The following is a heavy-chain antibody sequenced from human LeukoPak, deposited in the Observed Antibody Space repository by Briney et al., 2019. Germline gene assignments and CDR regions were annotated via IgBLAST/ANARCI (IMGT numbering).Heavy chain of an antibody. V-gene: IGHV3-7*01. CDR3: AGDLSSSAHTIFDH. Sequence: TGGSLRLSCAVSGFTFSGVWTSCVCQAPGKGLEWVANIRQDGSDKYYVDAVKGRFTISRDNAKNSLYLQMNSLRTEATPVYYWAGDLSSSAHTIFDHWGQGTLVTVSS. J-gene: IGHJ5*02. CDR2: IRQDGSDK. D-gene: IGHD3-22*01. CDR1: GFTFSGVW.